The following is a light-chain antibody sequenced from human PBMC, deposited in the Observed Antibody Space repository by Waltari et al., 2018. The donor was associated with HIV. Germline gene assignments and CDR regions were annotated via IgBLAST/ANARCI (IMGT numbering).Light chain of an antibody. CDR3: QQSYNLRT. CDR2: AAS. J-gene: IGKJ2*02. CDR1: QNIDDY. Sequence: DIQMTQSPTSLSASVGDRFTITCRAIQNIDDYLNWYQQKPGKAPKLLIYAASTLESAVPSRFRGSGSGRDFNLTISRLQPEDFATYYCQQSYNLRTFGQGTKLDIK. V-gene: IGKV1-39*01.